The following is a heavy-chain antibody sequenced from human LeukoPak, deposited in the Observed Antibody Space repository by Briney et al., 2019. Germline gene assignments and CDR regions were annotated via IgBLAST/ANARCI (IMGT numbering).Heavy chain of an antibody. J-gene: IGHJ6*03. CDR3: ASRAPDSSSWASYYYYMDV. CDR2: IYYSGST. D-gene: IGHD6-13*01. CDR1: GGSIISSSYY. V-gene: IGHV4-39*07. Sequence: SETLSLTCTVSGGSIISSSYYWGWIRQPPGKGLEWIGSIYYSGSTYYNPSLKSRVTVSVDTSKNQFSLKLSSVTAADTAVYYCASRAPDSSSWASYYYYMDVWGKGTTVTVSS.